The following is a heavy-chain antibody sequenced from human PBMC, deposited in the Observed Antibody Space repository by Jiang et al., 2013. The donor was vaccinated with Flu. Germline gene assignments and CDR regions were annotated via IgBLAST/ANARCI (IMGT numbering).Heavy chain of an antibody. J-gene: IGHJ4*02. CDR2: FYDGGLT. D-gene: IGHD3-16*01. Sequence: TLSLTCTVSGGSITNSFWNWIRQPPGKGLEWIGYFYDGGLTNYNSSLKSRVSISVDRTKNQFSLNLTSVTAADTAVYYCARVGRDDYWGKGILVTVSS. CDR3: ARVGRDDY. V-gene: IGHV4-59*01. CDR1: GGSITNSF.